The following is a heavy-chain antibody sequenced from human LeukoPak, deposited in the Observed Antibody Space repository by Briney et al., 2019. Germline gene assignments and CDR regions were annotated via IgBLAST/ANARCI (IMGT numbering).Heavy chain of an antibody. D-gene: IGHD3-10*01. Sequence: PGGSLRLSCAASGFTFSSYAMSWVRQAPGKGLEWVSAISGSGGSTYYADSVKGRFTISRDNSKNTLYLQMNSLRAEDTAVYYCAKDPAPYGSGSYQDYWGQGTLVTVSS. CDR2: ISGSGGST. CDR1: GFTFSSYA. CDR3: AKDPAPYGSGSYQDY. V-gene: IGHV3-23*01. J-gene: IGHJ4*02.